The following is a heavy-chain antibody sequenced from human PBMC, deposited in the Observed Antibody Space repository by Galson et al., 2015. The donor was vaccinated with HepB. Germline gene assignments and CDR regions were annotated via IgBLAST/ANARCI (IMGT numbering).Heavy chain of an antibody. J-gene: IGHJ6*02. CDR1: GFTFSYYT. V-gene: IGHV3-21*01. D-gene: IGHD4-17*01. Sequence: SLRLSCAASGFTFSYYTINWVRQAPGKGLEWVSSISGSSTYIYYTDPVWGRFTVSRDNSNDSLYLQMNSLRVEDPAVYYCAVDSGRSDYGDYYGIDVWGQGTTVTVSS. CDR2: ISGSSTYI. CDR3: AVDSGRSDYGDYYGIDV.